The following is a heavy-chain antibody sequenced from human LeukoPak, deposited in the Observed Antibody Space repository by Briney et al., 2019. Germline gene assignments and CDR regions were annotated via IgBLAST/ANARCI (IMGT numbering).Heavy chain of an antibody. D-gene: IGHD2-15*01. CDR1: GGSISSYY. CDR3: ARGYVMVDY. Sequence: PSETLSLTCTVSGGSISSYYWSWIRQAPGKGLEWIGYIQNSGSTNYNPSRKSRVTISVDTSRNRFSLRLSSVTAADTAVYYCARGYVMVDYWGQGTLVTVSS. V-gene: IGHV4-59*01. CDR2: IQNSGST. J-gene: IGHJ4*02.